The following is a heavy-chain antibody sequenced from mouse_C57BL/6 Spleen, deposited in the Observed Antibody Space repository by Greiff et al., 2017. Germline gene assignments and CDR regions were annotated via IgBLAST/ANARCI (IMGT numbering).Heavy chain of an antibody. CDR2: IDPSDSYT. CDR3: ARRRSTVVWGFDV. V-gene: IGHV1-50*01. D-gene: IGHD1-1*01. J-gene: IGHJ1*03. Sequence: QVQLQQPGAELVKPGASVKLSCKASGYTFTSYWMKWVKQRPGQGLEWIGEIDPSDSYTNYNQKFKGKATLTVDTSSSTAYMQLSSLTSGDSSVYYCARRRSTVVWGFDVWGTGTTVTVAS. CDR1: GYTFTSYW.